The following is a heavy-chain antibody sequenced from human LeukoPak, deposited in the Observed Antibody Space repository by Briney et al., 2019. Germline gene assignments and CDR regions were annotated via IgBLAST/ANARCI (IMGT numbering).Heavy chain of an antibody. J-gene: IGHJ6*03. CDR1: GFTFSSYS. Sequence: GGSLRLSCAASGFTFSSYSMNWVRQAPGKGLEWVAFIRYDGSNKYYADSVKGRFTISRDNSKNTLYLQMNSLRAEDTAVYYCAKVGRGYGSGSYSYYYYMDVWGKGTTVTISS. CDR3: AKVGRGYGSGSYSYYYYMDV. D-gene: IGHD3-10*01. CDR2: IRYDGSNK. V-gene: IGHV3-30*02.